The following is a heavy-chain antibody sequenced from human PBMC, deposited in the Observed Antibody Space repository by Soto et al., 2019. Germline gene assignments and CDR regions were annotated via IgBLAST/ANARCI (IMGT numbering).Heavy chain of an antibody. V-gene: IGHV4-4*07. D-gene: IGHD6-19*01. Sequence: QVQLQESGPGLVEPSETLSLTCTVSGASISSYFWTWIRQPAGKGLDWIGRISTSGTTDYNPSLKSRVTMSVDTAKNHFALNLSSVTAADPAVYYGAREAGPDRWFDPWGQGTLVTVSS. CDR1: GASISSYF. CDR2: ISTSGTT. J-gene: IGHJ5*02. CDR3: AREAGPDRWFDP.